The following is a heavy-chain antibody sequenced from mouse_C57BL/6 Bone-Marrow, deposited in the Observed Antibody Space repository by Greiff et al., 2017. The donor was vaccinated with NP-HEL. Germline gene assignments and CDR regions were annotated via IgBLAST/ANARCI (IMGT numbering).Heavy chain of an antibody. Sequence: QVQLKQSGPELVKPGASVKISCKASGYAFSSSWMNWVKQRPGKGLEWIGRIYPGDGDTNYNGKFKGKATLTADKSSSTAYMQLSSLTSEDSAVYFCARWYSNYVGYWGQGTTLTVSS. D-gene: IGHD2-5*01. CDR1: GYAFSSSW. V-gene: IGHV1-82*01. J-gene: IGHJ2*01. CDR2: IYPGDGDT. CDR3: ARWYSNYVGY.